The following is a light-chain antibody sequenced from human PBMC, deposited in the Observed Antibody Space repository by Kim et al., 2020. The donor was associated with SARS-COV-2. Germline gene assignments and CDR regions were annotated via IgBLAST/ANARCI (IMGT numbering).Light chain of an antibody. J-gene: IGLJ1*01. CDR3: SSYTSGSTYV. Sequence: QSVVPQPASVSGSPGQSITISCTGTSSDVGGYNYVSWYQQHPGKAPKLMIYDVSKRPSGVSDRFSGSKSGNTASLTISGLQAEDEADYYCSSYTSGSTYVFGTGTKVTVL. CDR2: DVS. V-gene: IGLV2-14*03. CDR1: SSDVGGYNY.